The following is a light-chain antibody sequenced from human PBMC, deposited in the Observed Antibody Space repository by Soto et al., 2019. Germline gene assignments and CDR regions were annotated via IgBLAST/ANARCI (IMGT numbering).Light chain of an antibody. CDR3: MQTIHPILT. V-gene: IGKV2D-29*01. J-gene: IGKJ4*01. Sequence: DVVMTQTTLSLSVTPGQPASISCKSSQSLLHTDGKTYLYWYLQKPGHPPQLLIYEVFNRFSGVPDRFSGSGSGTDFQLKISRVEDEDVGTYYCMQTIHPILTFGGGTKVEI. CDR1: QSLLHTDGKTY. CDR2: EVF.